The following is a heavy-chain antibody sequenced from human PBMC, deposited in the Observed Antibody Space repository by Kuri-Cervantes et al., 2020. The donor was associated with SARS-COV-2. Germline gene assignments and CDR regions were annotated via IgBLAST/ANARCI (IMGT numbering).Heavy chain of an antibody. CDR2: ISSSSSYI. CDR3: ARELLLDY. J-gene: IGHJ4*02. V-gene: IGHV3-21*01. Sequence: GESLKISCAASGFTLSGSAMHWVRQASGKGLEWVSSISSSSSYIYYADSVKGRFTISRDNAKNSLYLQMNSLRAEDTAVYYCARELLLDYWGQGTLVTVSS. D-gene: IGHD2-21*01. CDR1: GFTLSGSA.